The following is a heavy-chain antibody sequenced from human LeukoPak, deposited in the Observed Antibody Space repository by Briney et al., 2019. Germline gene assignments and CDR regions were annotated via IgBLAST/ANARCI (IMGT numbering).Heavy chain of an antibody. J-gene: IGHJ3*02. CDR1: GFTFSSYAM. CDR2: IYHSGST. CDR3: ARDRSYGDYGKDAFDI. Sequence: GSLRLSCAASGFTFSSYAMSWVRQPPGKGLEWIGEIYHSGSTNYNPSLKSRVTISVDKSKNQFSLKLSSVTAADTAVYYCARDRSYGDYGKDAFDIWGQGTMVTVSS. V-gene: IGHV4-4*02. D-gene: IGHD4-17*01.